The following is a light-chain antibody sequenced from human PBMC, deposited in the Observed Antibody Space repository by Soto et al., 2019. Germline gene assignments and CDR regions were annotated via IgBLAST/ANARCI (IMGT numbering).Light chain of an antibody. V-gene: IGKV1-9*01. Sequence: IQLTQSPSSLSASVGDRVTITCRASQGISNSLAWYQQNPGKAPKLLIYTASTLHSGVPSRFSGSGSGTEFTLTISSLQPDDFATYYCQQYNSYSFGQGTKVDI. CDR3: QQYNSYS. CDR1: QGISNS. J-gene: IGKJ1*01. CDR2: TAS.